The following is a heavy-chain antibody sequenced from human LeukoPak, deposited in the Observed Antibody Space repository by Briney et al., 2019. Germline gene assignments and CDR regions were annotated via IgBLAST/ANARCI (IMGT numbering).Heavy chain of an antibody. CDR1: GYSITSAYY. J-gene: IGHJ4*02. CDR3: ARHDRSGYESRGLFDY. Sequence: SETLSLTCTVSGYSITSAYYWGWIRPPPGKGLEWIGSFFLKGSTYYNPSLKSRVTISVDTSKNQFSLKVSSVIAADTAVYYCARHDRSGYESRGLFDYWGQGTLVTVSS. CDR2: FFLKGST. V-gene: IGHV4-38-2*02. D-gene: IGHD5-12*01.